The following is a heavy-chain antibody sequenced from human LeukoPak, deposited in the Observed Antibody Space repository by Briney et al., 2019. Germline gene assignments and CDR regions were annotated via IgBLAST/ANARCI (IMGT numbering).Heavy chain of an antibody. D-gene: IGHD3-10*01. Sequence: GGSLRLSCAASGFTFSSYSMNWVRQAPGKGPEWVSSISSSSSYIYYADSVEGRYTISRDNAKNSLYLQMNSLRAEDTAVYYCARDSTVRGVIIEDGDYWGQGTLVTVSS. CDR1: GFTFSSYS. CDR3: ARDSTVRGVIIEDGDY. J-gene: IGHJ4*02. CDR2: ISSSSSYI. V-gene: IGHV3-21*01.